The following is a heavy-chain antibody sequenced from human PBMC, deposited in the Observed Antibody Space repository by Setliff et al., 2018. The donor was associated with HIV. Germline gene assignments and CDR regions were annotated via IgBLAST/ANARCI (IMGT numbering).Heavy chain of an antibody. J-gene: IGHJ4*02. CDR1: GGTFSSYS. V-gene: IGHV1-69*13. CDR2: IIPIFNTA. CDR3: ARGVRVTVVQRASSLDF. Sequence: SVKVSCKASGGTFSSYSITWVRQAPGQGLEWMGGIIPIFNTANYAQKFQGRVTITAEESTSTAYMELGSLGAEDTAVYFCARGVRVTVVQRASSLDFWGQGTLVTVSS. D-gene: IGHD2-21*02.